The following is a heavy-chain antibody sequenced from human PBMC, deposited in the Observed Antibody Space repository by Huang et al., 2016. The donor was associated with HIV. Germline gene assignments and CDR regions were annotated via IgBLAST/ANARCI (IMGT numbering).Heavy chain of an antibody. CDR3: ALHREGPVAYYSGWGSHLNYMDV. CDR2: IYYKSNT. Sequence: QLLLQESGPGLVKPSEALALTCAVSGGSIRSSDYHWGWIRQPPGKGLEWIGSIYYKSNTHYSPSLKSRVTIAVDTSKNLFFLNLTSMTAADTAVYYCALHREGPVAYYSGWGSHLNYMDVWGRGRTVVVSS. J-gene: IGHJ6*03. CDR1: GGSIRSSDYH. D-gene: IGHD3-10*01. V-gene: IGHV4-39*02.